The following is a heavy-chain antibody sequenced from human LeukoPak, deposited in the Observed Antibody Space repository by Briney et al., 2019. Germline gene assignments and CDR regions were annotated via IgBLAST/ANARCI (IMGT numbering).Heavy chain of an antibody. V-gene: IGHV4-34*01. CDR3: ARGRRIYSYGYRGIDY. CDR2: FNHSGST. D-gene: IGHD5-18*01. Sequence: PSETLSLTCAVSGVSLSGYDGGWMRQTPGKGLEWIGEFNHSGSTNYNPSLKSRVTISVDTSKNQFSLEPTSVTAADTAVYYCARGRRIYSYGYRGIDYWGQGTLVTVSS. CDR1: GVSLSGYD. J-gene: IGHJ4*02.